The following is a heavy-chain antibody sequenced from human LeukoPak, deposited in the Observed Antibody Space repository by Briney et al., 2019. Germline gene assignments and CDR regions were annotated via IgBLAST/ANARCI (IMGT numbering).Heavy chain of an antibody. Sequence: GGSLGLSCAASGFTFSDYYMSWIRQAPGKGLEWVSYISSSSSYTNYADSVKGRFTISRDNAKNSLYLQMNSLRAEDTAVYYCARGGYDFWSGYYGSPGRLWAQKYYFDYWGQGTLVTVSS. CDR3: ARGGYDFWSGYYGSPGRLWAQKYYFDY. D-gene: IGHD3-3*01. CDR2: ISSSSSYT. J-gene: IGHJ4*02. CDR1: GFTFSDYY. V-gene: IGHV3-11*06.